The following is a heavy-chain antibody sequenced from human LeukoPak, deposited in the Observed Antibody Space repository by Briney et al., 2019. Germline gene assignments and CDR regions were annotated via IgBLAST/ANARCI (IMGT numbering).Heavy chain of an antibody. CDR1: GYTFTNYD. Sequence: ASVKVSCKASGYTFTNYDINWVRQASGRGLEWMGWMNPYSGSSGSAQKFQGRVTMTRTTSISTAYLEMTNLTSDDTAVYYCARALDTTVLLGAYWGQGTLVTVSS. J-gene: IGHJ4*02. V-gene: IGHV1-8*01. CDR3: ARALDTTVLLGAY. D-gene: IGHD3-16*01. CDR2: MNPYSGSS.